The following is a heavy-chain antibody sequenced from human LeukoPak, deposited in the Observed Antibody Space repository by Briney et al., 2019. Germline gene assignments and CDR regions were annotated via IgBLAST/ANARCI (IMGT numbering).Heavy chain of an antibody. D-gene: IGHD3-16*02. CDR1: GGSISSSSYN. Sequence: SETLSLTCSVSGGSISSSSYNWGWIRQPPGKGLEWIGSIYYSGSTYYNPSLKSRVTISVDTSKNQFSLKLSSVTAADTAVYYCARDFMITFGGVIVDYWGQGTLVTVSS. CDR2: IYYSGST. J-gene: IGHJ4*02. V-gene: IGHV4-39*07. CDR3: ARDFMITFGGVIVDY.